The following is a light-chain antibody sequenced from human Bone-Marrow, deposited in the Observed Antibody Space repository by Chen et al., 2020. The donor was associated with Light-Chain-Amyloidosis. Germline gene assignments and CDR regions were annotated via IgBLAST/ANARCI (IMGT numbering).Light chain of an antibody. CDR3: CSYGGYSTFV. Sequence: QSDLTQPASVSGSPGQSVTISCTGHSIGTFNLVSWYQQSPRNAPKLILYGGYRRPSGVSDPFSCPTAGRTASLTISGVQTEAEADYHCCSYGGYSTFVFRGGTKLTVL. J-gene: IGLJ2*01. CDR2: GGY. V-gene: IGLV2-23*03. CDR1: SIGTFNL.